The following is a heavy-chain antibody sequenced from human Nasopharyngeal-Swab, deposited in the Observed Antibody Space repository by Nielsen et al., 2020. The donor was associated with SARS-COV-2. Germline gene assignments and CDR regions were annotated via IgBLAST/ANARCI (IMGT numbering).Heavy chain of an antibody. Sequence: GESLKISCAAYGFTFSRYGMHWVRPAPGKGLEWVAVVSYDGSYKYYADSVKGRFTISRDNSKSTLYLHMNRLRAEDTAIYYCAKDHYGDYVGAYYHGMDVWGQGTTVTVSS. V-gene: IGHV3-30*18. CDR1: GFTFSRYG. D-gene: IGHD4-17*01. CDR2: VSYDGSYK. J-gene: IGHJ6*02. CDR3: AKDHYGDYVGAYYHGMDV.